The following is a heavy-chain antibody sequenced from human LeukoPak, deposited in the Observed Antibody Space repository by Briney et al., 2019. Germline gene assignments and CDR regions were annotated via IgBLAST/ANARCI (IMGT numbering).Heavy chain of an antibody. V-gene: IGHV4-34*01. J-gene: IGHJ3*02. Sequence: ASETLSLTCAVYGGSFSGYYWSWIRQPPGKGLEWIGEINHSGSTNYNPSPKSRVTISVDTSKNQFSLKLSSVTAADTAVYYCAREARTSLIVVVPAATTDAFDIWGQGTMVTVSS. CDR1: GGSFSGYY. CDR2: INHSGST. D-gene: IGHD2-2*01. CDR3: AREARTSLIVVVPAATTDAFDI.